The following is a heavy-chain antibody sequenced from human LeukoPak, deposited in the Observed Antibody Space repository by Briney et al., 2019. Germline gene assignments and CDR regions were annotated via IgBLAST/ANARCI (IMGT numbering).Heavy chain of an antibody. D-gene: IGHD1-26*01. CDR3: AREGGRGSYYY. Sequence: GGSLRLSCAASGFTVSSYYVSWVRQAPGKGLEWVSVIYSGGTTYYIGSVKGRFTISRDNSKNTVYLQMNSLRAEDTAVYYCAREGGRGSYYYWGQGTLVTVSS. CDR2: IYSGGTT. V-gene: IGHV3-53*01. CDR1: GFTVSSYY. J-gene: IGHJ4*02.